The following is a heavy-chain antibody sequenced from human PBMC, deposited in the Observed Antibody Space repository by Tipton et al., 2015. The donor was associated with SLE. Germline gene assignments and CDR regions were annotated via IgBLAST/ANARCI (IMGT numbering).Heavy chain of an antibody. V-gene: IGHV4-61*10. D-gene: IGHD3-3*01. CDR1: GGSISSGSYY. CDR2: IYYSGST. CDR3: ATARIFGVPT. J-gene: IGHJ4*02. Sequence: TLSLTCAVSGGSISSGSYYWSWIRQPAGKGLEWIGYIYYSGSTNYNPSLKSRVTISVDTSKDQFSLRLRSVTAADTAVYYCATARIFGVPTWGRGTLVIVSS.